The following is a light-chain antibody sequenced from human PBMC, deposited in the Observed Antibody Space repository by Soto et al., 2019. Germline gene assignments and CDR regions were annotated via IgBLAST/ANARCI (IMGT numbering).Light chain of an antibody. Sequence: HSALTQPPSASGSPGQSVTISCTGTSSDVGGYNYVSWYQQHPDKAPKLMIYEVNKRPSGVPDRFSGSKSGNTASLTVSGLQAEDEADYYCSSYAGSNIHYVFGTGTKVTVL. V-gene: IGLV2-8*01. CDR3: SSYAGSNIHYV. J-gene: IGLJ1*01. CDR2: EVN. CDR1: SSDVGGYNY.